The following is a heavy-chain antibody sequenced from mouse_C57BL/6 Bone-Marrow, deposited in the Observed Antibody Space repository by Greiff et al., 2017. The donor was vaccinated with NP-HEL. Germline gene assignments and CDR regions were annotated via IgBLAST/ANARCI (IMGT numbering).Heavy chain of an antibody. CDR1: GYTFTSYW. Sequence: QVQLQQPGAELVKPGASVKLSCKASGYTFTSYWMHWVKQRPGQGLEWIGMIHPNSGSTNYNEKFKSKATLTVDKSSSTAYMQLSSLTSEDSAVYYWARPNYGSSFAWFAYWGQGTLVTVSA. D-gene: IGHD1-1*01. CDR3: ARPNYGSSFAWFAY. J-gene: IGHJ3*01. CDR2: IHPNSGST. V-gene: IGHV1-64*01.